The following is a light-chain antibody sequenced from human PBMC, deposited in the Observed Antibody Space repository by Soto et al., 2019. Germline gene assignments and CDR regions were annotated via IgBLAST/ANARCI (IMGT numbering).Light chain of an antibody. J-gene: IGLJ1*01. CDR3: CSYAGSYPLV. CDR2: DVS. Sequence: QSALTQPRSVSGSPGQSVAISCTGTSSDVGGYNYVSWYQQHPGKAPKLMIYDVSKRPSGVPDRFSGSKSGNTASLTISGLQAEDEADYYCCSYAGSYPLVFGTGTKVPVL. V-gene: IGLV2-11*01. CDR1: SSDVGGYNY.